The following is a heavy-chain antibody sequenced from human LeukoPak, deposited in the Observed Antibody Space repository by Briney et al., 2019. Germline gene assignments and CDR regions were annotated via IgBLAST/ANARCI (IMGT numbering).Heavy chain of an antibody. D-gene: IGHD1-14*01. CDR2: FSPSTGYI. V-gene: IGHV3-21*01. J-gene: IGHJ4*02. CDR1: GFTFSTYS. Sequence: PGGSLRLSCAASGFTFSTYSMSWVRQAPGKGLEWVSSFSPSTGYIYYADSVKGRFTISRDNAKNSLYLQVNSLRAEDTAVYYCARKGPESLGYWGQGTLVTVSS. CDR3: ARKGPESLGY.